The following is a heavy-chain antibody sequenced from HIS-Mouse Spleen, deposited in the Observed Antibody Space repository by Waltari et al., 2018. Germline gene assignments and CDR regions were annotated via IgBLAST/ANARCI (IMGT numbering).Heavy chain of an antibody. Sequence: QLQLQESGPGLVKPSETLSLTCTVSGGSISSSRSYLCWIRQPPGKGLEWIGGIYYSGSTYYNPSLKSRVTISVDTSKNQFSLKLSSVTAADTAVYYCAREIPYSSSWYDWYFDLWGRGTLVTVSS. CDR2: IYYSGST. CDR3: AREIPYSSSWYDWYFDL. V-gene: IGHV4-39*07. CDR1: GGSISSSRSY. J-gene: IGHJ2*01. D-gene: IGHD6-13*01.